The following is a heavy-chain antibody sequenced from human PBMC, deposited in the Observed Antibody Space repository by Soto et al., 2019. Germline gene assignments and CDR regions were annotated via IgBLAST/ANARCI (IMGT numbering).Heavy chain of an antibody. Sequence: GRSLRLSCAASGFKFRNYAIQWVRQAPGKGLEWLAVIWFDGSKKYYADSVKGRFTISRDNSKNTVYLDMNSLTADDSGVFYCARAHTMMILDRFDPWGHGTLVTVSS. V-gene: IGHV3-33*01. CDR3: ARAHTMMILDRFDP. CDR1: GFKFRNYA. D-gene: IGHD3-22*01. CDR2: IWFDGSKK. J-gene: IGHJ5*02.